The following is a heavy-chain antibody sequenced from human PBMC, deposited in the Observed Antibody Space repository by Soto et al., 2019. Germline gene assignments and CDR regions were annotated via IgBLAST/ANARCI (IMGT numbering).Heavy chain of an antibody. CDR2: ISKDGSHS. Sequence: QVQLVESGGGVVQPGRSLRLSCAASGFNFRTYGIHWVRQAPGKGLGWVALISKDGSHSYYAHSVKGRFTTSRDNSQNKAFLQVNSLRADDTAVYFCARGTDYADLGNAEYFHPWGQGTLVTVSS. V-gene: IGHV3-30*03. J-gene: IGHJ1*01. D-gene: IGHD4-17*01. CDR3: ARGTDYADLGNAEYFHP. CDR1: GFNFRTYG.